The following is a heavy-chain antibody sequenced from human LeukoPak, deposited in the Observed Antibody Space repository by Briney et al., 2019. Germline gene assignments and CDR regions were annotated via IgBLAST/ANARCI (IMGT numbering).Heavy chain of an antibody. CDR1: GFTFSSYA. D-gene: IGHD2-2*01. CDR3: ARVHCSSTSCSPYYYYYMDV. Sequence: PGGSLRLSCAASGFTFSSYAMSWVRQAPGKGLEWVSAISGSGGSTYYADSVRGRFTISRDNSKNTLYLQMNSLRAEDTAVYYCARVHCSSTSCSPYYYYYMDVWGKGTTVTVSS. CDR2: ISGSGGST. J-gene: IGHJ6*03. V-gene: IGHV3-23*01.